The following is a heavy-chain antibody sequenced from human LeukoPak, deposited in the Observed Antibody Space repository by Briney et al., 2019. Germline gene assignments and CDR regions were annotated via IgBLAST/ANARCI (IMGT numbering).Heavy chain of an antibody. CDR2: INHSGST. CDR3: ARPGDVNSCGYYYFRGAFDI. V-gene: IGHV4-34*01. Sequence: SETLSLTCAVYGGSFSGYYWSWIRQPPGKGLEWIGEINHSGSTNYNPSLKSRVTISVDTSKNQFSLKLSSVTAADTAVYYCARPGDVNSCGYYYFRGAFDIWGQGTMVTVSS. J-gene: IGHJ3*02. CDR1: GGSFSGYY. D-gene: IGHD3-22*01.